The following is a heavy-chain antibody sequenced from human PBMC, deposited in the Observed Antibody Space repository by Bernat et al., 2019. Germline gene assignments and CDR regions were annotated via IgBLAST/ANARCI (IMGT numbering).Heavy chain of an antibody. CDR2: ISYDGSNK. D-gene: IGHD5-12*01. V-gene: IGHV3-30*03. CDR3: ARGGCGGGSDFYGMDV. CDR1: GFTFSSYG. Sequence: QVQLVESGGGVVQPGRSLRLSCAASGFTFSSYGMHWVRQAPGKGLEWVAVISYDGSNKYYADSVKGRFTISRDNSKNTLYLQMNSLRAEDTAVYYCARGGCGGGSDFYGMDVWGQGTTVTVS. J-gene: IGHJ6*02.